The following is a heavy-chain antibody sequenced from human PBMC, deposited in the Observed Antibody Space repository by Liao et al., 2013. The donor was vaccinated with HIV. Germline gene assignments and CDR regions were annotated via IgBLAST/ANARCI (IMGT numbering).Heavy chain of an antibody. CDR1: GGSISNYY. Sequence: QVQLQESGAGLLKPSETLSLTCTVSGGSISNYYWSWIRQPPGKGLEWIGYIYYSGSTNFNPSLKSRVTISLDTSKNQFSLKLSSVTAADTAVYYCARVTRDFFYSIDVWGNGTTVAVSS. CDR3: ARVTRDFFYSIDV. J-gene: IGHJ6*03. V-gene: IGHV4-59*01. CDR2: IYYSGST. D-gene: IGHD2-21*01.